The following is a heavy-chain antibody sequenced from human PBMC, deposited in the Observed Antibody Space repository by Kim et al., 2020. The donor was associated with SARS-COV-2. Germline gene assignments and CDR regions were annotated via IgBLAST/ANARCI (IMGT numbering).Heavy chain of an antibody. D-gene: IGHD3-10*01. Sequence: GGSLRLSCAASGFTFSSYGMHWVRQAPGKGLEWVAVISYDGSNKYYADSVKGRFTISRDNSKNTLYLQMNSLRAEDTAVYYCASIGPMGGVSGSYYIEPGTLIDYWGQGTLVTVSS. CDR2: ISYDGSNK. CDR3: ASIGPMGGVSGSYYIEPGTLIDY. V-gene: IGHV3-33*05. J-gene: IGHJ4*02. CDR1: GFTFSSYG.